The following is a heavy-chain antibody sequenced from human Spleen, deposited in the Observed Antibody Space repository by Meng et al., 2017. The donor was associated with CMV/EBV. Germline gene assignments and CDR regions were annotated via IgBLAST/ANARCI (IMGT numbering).Heavy chain of an antibody. J-gene: IGHJ4*02. D-gene: IGHD5-18*01. CDR3: ARGDVGGYSYGPDLDY. CDR2: INSNSGGT. Sequence: SGYTFIGYYMHWVRQAPGQGLEWMGWINSNSGGTNYAQKFQDRVTMARHTSISTAYMELSRLRSDDTAVYYCARGDVGGYSYGPDLDYWGQGTLVTVSS. CDR1: GYTFIGYY. V-gene: IGHV1-2*02.